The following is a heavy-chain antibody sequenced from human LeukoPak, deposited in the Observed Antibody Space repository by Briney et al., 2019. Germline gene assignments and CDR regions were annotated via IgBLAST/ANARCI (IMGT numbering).Heavy chain of an antibody. CDR2: IYYSGST. D-gene: IGHD3-10*01. V-gene: IGHV4-59*08. J-gene: IGHJ5*02. CDR3: ARQLTPTYYYGSGSYSWFDP. CDR1: GGSISSYY. Sequence: PSETLSLTCTVSGGSISSYYWSWIRQPPGKGLEWIGYIYYSGSTNYNPPLKSRVTISVDTSKNQFSLKLSSVTAADTAVYYCARQLTPTYYYGSGSYSWFDPWGQGTLVTVSS.